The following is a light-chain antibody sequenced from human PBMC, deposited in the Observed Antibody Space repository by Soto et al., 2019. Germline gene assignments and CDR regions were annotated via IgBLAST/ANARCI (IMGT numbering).Light chain of an antibody. CDR2: SNN. Sequence: QSVLTQPPSASGTPGQRVTISCSGGSSNIGGNTVNWYRQVPGTAPKLLIYSNNQRPSGVPDRLSGSKSGNSASLAISGLQSEDEADYYCAAWDDSLDGLYVFGTGTQLTVL. CDR3: AAWDDSLDGLYV. V-gene: IGLV1-44*01. J-gene: IGLJ1*01. CDR1: SSNIGGNT.